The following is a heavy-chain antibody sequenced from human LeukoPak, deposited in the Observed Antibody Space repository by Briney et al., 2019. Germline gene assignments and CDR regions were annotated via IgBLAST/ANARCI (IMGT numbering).Heavy chain of an antibody. Sequence: GGSLRLSCAASGFTPSDYAMSWVRQAPGKGLEWVSGISGSGGRTYYADSVKGRSTISRDNSKNTLYLQMNSLTAEDTAVYYCARDLGGMTMIGVVILYGMDVWGQGTTVIVSS. D-gene: IGHD3-22*01. CDR1: GFTPSDYA. V-gene: IGHV3-23*01. CDR3: ARDLGGMTMIGVVILYGMDV. CDR2: ISGSGGRT. J-gene: IGHJ6*02.